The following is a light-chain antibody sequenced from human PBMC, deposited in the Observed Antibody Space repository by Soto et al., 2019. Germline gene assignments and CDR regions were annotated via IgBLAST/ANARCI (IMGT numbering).Light chain of an antibody. Sequence: DIQMTQSPSTLSVSVGDRVSITFQASQNINNYLNWYQQKPGRAPKLLIYDASNLEAGVPSRFRGSGSGTDFTFTISRLQPEDIATYYCQQYENLPTFGQGTRLEIK. CDR3: QQYENLPT. V-gene: IGKV1-33*01. CDR2: DAS. J-gene: IGKJ5*01. CDR1: QNINNY.